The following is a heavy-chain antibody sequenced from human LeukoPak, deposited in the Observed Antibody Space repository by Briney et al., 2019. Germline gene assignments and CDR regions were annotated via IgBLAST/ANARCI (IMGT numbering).Heavy chain of an antibody. CDR3: ARASSTVTTTRLYYYYYMDV. J-gene: IGHJ6*03. V-gene: IGHV4-39*07. Sequence: SETLSLTCTVSGDSITANSYYWGWIRQLPGKGLEWIGIINFSGAAYYAPSLKSRITIAVDTSRNQFSLKFTSMTVADTAVYYCARASSTVTTTRLYYYYYMDVWGKGTTVTISS. CDR1: GDSITANSYY. CDR2: INFSGAA. D-gene: IGHD4-17*01.